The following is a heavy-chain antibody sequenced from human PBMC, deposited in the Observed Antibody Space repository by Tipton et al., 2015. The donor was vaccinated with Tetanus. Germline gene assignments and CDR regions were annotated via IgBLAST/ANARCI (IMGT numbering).Heavy chain of an antibody. CDR3: ARPLTSVAFGGFAFAV. CDR2: IYPGDSYS. Sequence: QLVQSGAEVKQPGESLKISCKGSGYMFSSHWIGWVRQVPGKGLEWLGTIYPGDSYSTYSPSFEGQVTISVDRSIDTAYLQWSSLKASDTAIYYCARPLTSVAFGGFAFAVWGQGTLVTVSS. CDR1: GYMFSSHW. D-gene: IGHD3-16*01. J-gene: IGHJ3*01. V-gene: IGHV5-51*01.